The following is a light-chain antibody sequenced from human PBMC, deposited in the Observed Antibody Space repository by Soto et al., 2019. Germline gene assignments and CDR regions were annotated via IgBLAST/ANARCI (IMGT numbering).Light chain of an antibody. J-gene: IGKJ1*01. CDR2: HAS. Sequence: IQMTQSPATLSASIGDTVTVACRASQGISNWLAWYQQKPGKAPKLLIFHASSLESGVPSRFSGSGSGTEFTLTISSLQSDDFATYYCQQYNSYSWTFGQGTKVDIK. V-gene: IGKV1-5*01. CDR1: QGISNW. CDR3: QQYNSYSWT.